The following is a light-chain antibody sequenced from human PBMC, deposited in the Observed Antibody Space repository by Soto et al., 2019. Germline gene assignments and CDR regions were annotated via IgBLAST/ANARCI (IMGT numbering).Light chain of an antibody. J-gene: IGKJ1*01. CDR3: QQYNRYSRT. V-gene: IGKV1-5*03. CDR1: QSISSS. Sequence: DIQMTQSPSTLSASVGDRVTITCRASQSISSSLAWYQQKPGKAPNLLIYKASSLESGVPSRFSGSGSGTEFTLTITSLQPDDFATYYCQQYNRYSRTFGQGTKVEI. CDR2: KAS.